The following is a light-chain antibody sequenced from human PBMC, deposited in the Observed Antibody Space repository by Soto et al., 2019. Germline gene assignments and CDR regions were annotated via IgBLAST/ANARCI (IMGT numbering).Light chain of an antibody. CDR1: SGHSNYA. V-gene: IGLV4-69*01. J-gene: IGLJ2*01. CDR2: LNSDGSH. CDR3: QTWDTGTVV. Sequence: QSVLTQSPSASASLGASVKLTCTLSSGHSNYAIAWHQQQPEKGPRYLMKLNSDGSHRKGDGIPDRFSGSSSGAERYLTISSLQYDDEADYYCQTWDTGTVVFGGGTKLTVL.